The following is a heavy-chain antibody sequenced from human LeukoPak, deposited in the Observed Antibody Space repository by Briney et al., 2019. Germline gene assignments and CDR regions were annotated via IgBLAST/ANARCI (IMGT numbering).Heavy chain of an antibody. Sequence: GASVKVSCKASGYTFTSYVISWVRQAPGQGLEWMGWISAYSGNTKYAQKLQDRVTMTTDTSTTTAYMEVRSLTSDDTAVYYCARGSAMAQKQLVRHFDSWGQGTLVIVSS. CDR3: ARGSAMAQKQLVRHFDS. V-gene: IGHV1-18*01. J-gene: IGHJ4*02. CDR2: ISAYSGNT. CDR1: GYTFTSYV. D-gene: IGHD6-6*01.